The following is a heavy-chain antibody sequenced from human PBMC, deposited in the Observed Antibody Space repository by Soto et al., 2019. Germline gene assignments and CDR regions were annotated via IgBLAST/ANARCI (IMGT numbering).Heavy chain of an antibody. Sequence: PSQTLSLTCAISGDSVSSNSAAWNWIRQSPSRGLEWLGRTYYRSKWYNDYAVSVKSRITINPDTSKNQFSLQLNSVTPEDTAVYYCAREELQKQLVRRPAAPGPFDYWGQGTPGTVSA. V-gene: IGHV6-1*01. J-gene: IGHJ4*02. D-gene: IGHD6-13*01. CDR2: TYYRSKWYN. CDR1: GDSVSSNSAA. CDR3: AREELQKQLVRRPAAPGPFDY.